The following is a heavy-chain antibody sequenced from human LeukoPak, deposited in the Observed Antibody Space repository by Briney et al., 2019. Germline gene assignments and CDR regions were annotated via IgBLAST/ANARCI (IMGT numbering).Heavy chain of an antibody. CDR2: INPNSGGT. J-gene: IGHJ4*02. D-gene: IGHD3-16*01. CDR3: AREGGYDYVWGSYAY. CDR1: GYTFTSYG. Sequence: ASVKVSCKASGYTFTSYGISWVRQAPGQGLEWMGWINPNSGGTNYAQKFQGRVTMTRDTSISTAYMELSRLRSDDTAVYYCAREGGYDYVWGSYAYWGQGTLVTVSS. V-gene: IGHV1-2*02.